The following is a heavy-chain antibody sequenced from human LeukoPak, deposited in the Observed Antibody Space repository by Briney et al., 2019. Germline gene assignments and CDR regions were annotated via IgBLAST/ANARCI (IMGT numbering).Heavy chain of an antibody. V-gene: IGHV3-30*18. CDR2: ISNDGSNK. Sequence: GGSLRLSCAASGFTFSTYGIHWVRQAPGKGLDWVAVISNDGSNKYYADSVKGRFTISRDNSKNTVYLQMNSLRGEDTAVYYCAKSGIAAAGQRGYFDYWGQGTLVTVSS. J-gene: IGHJ4*02. CDR3: AKSGIAAAGQRGYFDY. CDR1: GFTFSTYG. D-gene: IGHD6-13*01.